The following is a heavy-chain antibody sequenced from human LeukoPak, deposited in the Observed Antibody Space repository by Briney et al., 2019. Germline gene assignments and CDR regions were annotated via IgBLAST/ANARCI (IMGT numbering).Heavy chain of an antibody. CDR2: INPNSGGT. CDR1: GYTFTGYY. CDR3: ARDLRTVAGTERENRFDP. V-gene: IGHV1-2*06. J-gene: IGHJ5*02. Sequence: GASVKVSCKASGYTFTGYYMHWVRQAPGQGLEWMGRINPNSGGTNYAQKFQGRVTMTRDTSISTAYMELSRLRSDDTAVYYCARDLRTVAGTERENRFDPWGQGTLVTVSS. D-gene: IGHD6-19*01.